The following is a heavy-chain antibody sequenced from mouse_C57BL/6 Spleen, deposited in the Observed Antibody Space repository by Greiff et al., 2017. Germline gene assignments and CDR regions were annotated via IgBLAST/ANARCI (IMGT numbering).Heavy chain of an antibody. Sequence: VQLQQSGAELVMPGASVKLSCKASGYTFTSYWMHWVKQRPGQGLEWIGEIDPSDSYTNYNQKFKGKSTLTVDKSSSTAYMQLSSLISEDSAVYYCARGGSSPAWFAYWGQGTLVTVSA. J-gene: IGHJ3*01. CDR3: ARGGSSPAWFAY. D-gene: IGHD1-1*01. CDR2: IDPSDSYT. CDR1: GYTFTSYW. V-gene: IGHV1-69*01.